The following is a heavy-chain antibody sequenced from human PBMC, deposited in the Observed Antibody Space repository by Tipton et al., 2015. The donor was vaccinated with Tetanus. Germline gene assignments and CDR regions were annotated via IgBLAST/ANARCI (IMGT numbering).Heavy chain of an antibody. J-gene: IGHJ6*02. D-gene: IGHD2-21*02. CDR1: GGSISSYY. Sequence: TLSLTCSVSGGSISSYYWSWIRQPPGKGLEWIGYIYYSGSTNYNPSLKSRVTTSVDTSKNQFSLKLSSVTAADTAVYYCARDRGVTSPFGSYYYGMDVWGQGTTVIVSS. CDR3: ARDRGVTSPFGSYYYGMDV. V-gene: IGHV4-59*12. CDR2: IYYSGST.